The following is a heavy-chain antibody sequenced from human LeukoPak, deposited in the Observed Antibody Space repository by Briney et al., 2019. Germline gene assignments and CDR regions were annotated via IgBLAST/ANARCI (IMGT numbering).Heavy chain of an antibody. V-gene: IGHV3-30-3*01. CDR2: ISYDGSNK. CDR3: ARAVSLYSSSWPVDY. CDR1: GLTFSSYA. Sequence: GGALRLSCAASGLTFSSYALRSVRQAPGKGLEWVAVISYDGSNKYYADSVKGRFTISRDNSKNTLYLQMNSLRAEDTAVYYCARAVSLYSSSWPVDYWGQGTLVTVSS. J-gene: IGHJ4*02. D-gene: IGHD6-13*01.